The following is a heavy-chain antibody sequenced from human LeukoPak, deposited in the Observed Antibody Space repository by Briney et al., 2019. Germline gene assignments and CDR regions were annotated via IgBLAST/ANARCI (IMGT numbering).Heavy chain of an antibody. CDR1: GYSFTTYW. CDR2: IYPGDSDT. Sequence: GESLKISCKGSGYSFTTYWIAWVRQVPGKGLEWMGIIYPGDSDTRYSPPFQGQVTISADKSTSTAYLQWSILRASDTAMYYCARLALVGATRSYFDYWGQGALVTVSS. V-gene: IGHV5-51*01. D-gene: IGHD1-26*01. CDR3: ARLALVGATRSYFDY. J-gene: IGHJ4*02.